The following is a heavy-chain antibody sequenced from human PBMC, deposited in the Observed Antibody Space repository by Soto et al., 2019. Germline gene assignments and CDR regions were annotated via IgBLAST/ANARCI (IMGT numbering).Heavy chain of an antibody. CDR1: GYTFTSYA. D-gene: IGHD1-26*01. J-gene: IGHJ3*02. CDR2: INAGNGNT. CDR3: ARVGYSGGYDI. Sequence: ASVKVSCKASGYTFTSYAMHWVRQAPGQRLEWMGWINAGNGNTKYSQKFQGRVTITRDTSASTAYMELSRLRSDDTAVYYCARVGYSGGYDIWGQGTMVTVSS. V-gene: IGHV1-3*01.